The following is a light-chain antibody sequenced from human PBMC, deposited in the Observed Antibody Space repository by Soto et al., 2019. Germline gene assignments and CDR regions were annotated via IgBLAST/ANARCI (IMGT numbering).Light chain of an antibody. CDR2: DAS. J-gene: IGKJ1*01. CDR1: QSISSW. Sequence: DIPITQYTSTLSASVGDRVTITCRASQSISSWLAWYQQKPGKAPKLLIYDASSLESGVPSRFSGSGSGTEFTLTISSLQPDDFATYYCQQYNSYSRTFCQGSNVDIK. V-gene: IGKV1-5*01. CDR3: QQYNSYSRT.